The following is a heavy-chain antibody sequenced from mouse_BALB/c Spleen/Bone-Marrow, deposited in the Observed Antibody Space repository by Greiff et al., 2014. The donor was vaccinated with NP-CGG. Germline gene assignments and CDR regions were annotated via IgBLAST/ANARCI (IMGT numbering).Heavy chain of an antibody. Sequence: EVQLQQSGPGLVKPSQSLSLTCTVTGYSITSDYAWNWIRQFPGNKLEWMGYISYSGSTSYNPSLKSRISITRDTSKNQFFLQLNSVTTEDTATYYCAKGTPYVNSFAYWGQGTLVTVSA. D-gene: IGHD2-10*02. V-gene: IGHV3-2*02. CDR1: GYSITSDYA. CDR3: AKGTPYVNSFAY. CDR2: ISYSGST. J-gene: IGHJ3*01.